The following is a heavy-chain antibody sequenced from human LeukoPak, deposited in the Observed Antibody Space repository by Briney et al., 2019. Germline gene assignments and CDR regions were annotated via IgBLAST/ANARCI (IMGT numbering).Heavy chain of an antibody. D-gene: IGHD2-2*01. J-gene: IGHJ6*02. CDR1: AITFSSYA. CDR2: ISGSGGST. Sequence: PGGSLRLSCAASAITFSSYAMRWVRQAPGKGLEWVSGISGSGGSTYYADSVKGRFTISRDNSKNTLYLQMNSLRAEDTAVYYCAKWGIVVVPAASVWGQGTTVTVSS. V-gene: IGHV3-23*01. CDR3: AKWGIVVVPAASV.